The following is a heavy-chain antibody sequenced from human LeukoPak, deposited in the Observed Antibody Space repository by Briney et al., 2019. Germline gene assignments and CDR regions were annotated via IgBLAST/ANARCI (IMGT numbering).Heavy chain of an antibody. CDR3: ARSTMVRGVILTPYYYMDV. D-gene: IGHD3-10*01. Sequence: GGSLRLSCAASGFTFDDYGMSWVRHAPGKGLEWVSGINWNGGSTGYADSVKGRFTISRDNAKNSLYLQMNSLRAEDTALYHCARSTMVRGVILTPYYYMDVWGKGTTVTISS. V-gene: IGHV3-20*01. CDR2: INWNGGST. CDR1: GFTFDDYG. J-gene: IGHJ6*03.